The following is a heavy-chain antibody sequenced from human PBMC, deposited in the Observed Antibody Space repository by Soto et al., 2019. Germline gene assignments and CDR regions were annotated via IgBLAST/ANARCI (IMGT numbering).Heavy chain of an antibody. J-gene: IGHJ4*02. CDR3: ARDRTAGGLFDY. CDR1: GGSISSTNW. V-gene: IGHV4-4*02. Sequence: QVQLQESGPGLLKPSGTLSLTCAVSGGSISSTNWWSWVRQSPGKGLEWIGEVFHSGSTNYNPSLKSRVTISVDKSKNQFALRLTSVTAADPAVYYCARDRTAGGLFDYWGQGTLVTVSS. D-gene: IGHD6-13*01. CDR2: VFHSGST.